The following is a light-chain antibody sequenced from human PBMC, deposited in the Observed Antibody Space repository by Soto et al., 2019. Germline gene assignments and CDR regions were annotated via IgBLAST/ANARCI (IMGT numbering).Light chain of an antibody. CDR3: AAWDDSLGAYV. V-gene: IGLV1-44*01. Sequence: QSALTQPPSASATPGQRVTISCSGSNSNIGTNTVNWYQQLPGTAPRFLIYTNNQRPSGVPQRFSGSKTGTSASLAIGGLQSEDGADYYCAAWDDSLGAYVFGTGTKVTVL. J-gene: IGLJ1*01. CDR1: NSNIGTNT. CDR2: TNN.